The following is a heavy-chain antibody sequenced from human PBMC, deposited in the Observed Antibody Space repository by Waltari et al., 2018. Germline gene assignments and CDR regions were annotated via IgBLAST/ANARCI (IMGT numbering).Heavy chain of an antibody. CDR2: IIPIFGTA. Sequence: QVQLVQSGAEVKKPGSSVKVSCKASGGTFSSYAISWVRQAPGHGLEWMGGIIPIFGTANYAQKFQGRVTITADESTSTAYMELSSLRSEDTAVYYCARWTNFGKTTSYYYYGMDVWGQGTTVTVSS. D-gene: IGHD3-3*01. CDR3: ARWTNFGKTTSYYYYGMDV. J-gene: IGHJ6*02. CDR1: GGTFSSYA. V-gene: IGHV1-69*13.